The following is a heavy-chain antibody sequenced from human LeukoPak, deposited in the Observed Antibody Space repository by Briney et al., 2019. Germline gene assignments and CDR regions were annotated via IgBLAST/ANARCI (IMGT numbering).Heavy chain of an antibody. D-gene: IGHD4-17*01. V-gene: IGHV1-46*01. CDR1: EYTFTSYY. CDR3: ARDRYGDYGWFDP. Sequence: ASVKVSCKASEYTFTSYYIHWVRQAPGQGLECLGIIIPCGINTYTAQQFQGRLTMNMDASTNTVYMELNSLRSEDTAVYYCARDRYGDYGWFDPWGQGTLVTVSS. J-gene: IGHJ5*02. CDR2: IIPCGINT.